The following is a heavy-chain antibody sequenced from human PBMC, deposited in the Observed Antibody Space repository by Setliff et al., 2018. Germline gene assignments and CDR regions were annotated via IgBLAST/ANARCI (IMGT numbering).Heavy chain of an antibody. CDR3: ARRPYSSSFLSPFVGNWFDP. CDR1: GFTFSSYG. V-gene: IGHV3-33*01. J-gene: IGHJ5*02. Sequence: GGSLRLSCAASGFTFSSYGMHWVRQAPGKGLEWVATIWYDGTNKYYADSVKGRFTISRDNSKNTLSLQMISLRAADTAMYYCARRPYSSSFLSPFVGNWFDPWGQGTLVTVSS. CDR2: IWYDGTNK. D-gene: IGHD6-13*01.